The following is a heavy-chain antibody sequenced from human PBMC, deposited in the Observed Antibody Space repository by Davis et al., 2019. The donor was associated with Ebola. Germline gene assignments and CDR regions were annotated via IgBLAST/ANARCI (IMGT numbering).Heavy chain of an antibody. J-gene: IGHJ4*02. CDR3: AKVSRTTVSYFDN. D-gene: IGHD4-17*01. CDR1: GFTFSSYS. V-gene: IGHV3-21*04. Sequence: GESLKISCAASGFTFSSYSMNWVRQAPGKGLEWVSSISSSSSYIYYADSVKGRFTISRDNAKNSLYLQMNSLRGEDTAVYYCAKVSRTTVSYFDNWGQGTLVTVSS. CDR2: ISSSSSYI.